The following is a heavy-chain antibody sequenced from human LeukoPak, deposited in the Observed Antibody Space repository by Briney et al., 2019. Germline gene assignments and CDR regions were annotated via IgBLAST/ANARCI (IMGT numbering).Heavy chain of an antibody. V-gene: IGHV3-30*02. CDR3: AKGFEFHIDY. CDR2: IRYDGTNK. CDR1: GFTFDDYA. J-gene: IGHJ4*02. D-gene: IGHD3-10*01. Sequence: GRSLRLSCAASGFTFDDYAMHWVRQAPGKGLEWVAFIRYDGTNKDYADSVKGRFTISRDNSKNTLYLQMNSLRTEDTAVYYCAKGFEFHIDYWGQGTLVTVSS.